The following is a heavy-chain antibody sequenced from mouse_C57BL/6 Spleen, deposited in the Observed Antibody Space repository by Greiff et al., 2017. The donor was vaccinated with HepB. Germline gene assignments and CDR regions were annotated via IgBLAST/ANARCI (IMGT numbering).Heavy chain of an antibody. J-gene: IGHJ2*01. CDR1: GYTVTDYN. CDR2: INPNNGGT. V-gene: IGHV1-22*01. Sequence: DVKLQESGPELVKPGASVKMSCKASGYTVTDYNMHWVKQSHGKSLEWIGYINPNNGGTSYNQKFKGKATLTVNKSSSTAYMELRSLTSEDSAVYYCARELVYYFDYWGQGTTLTVSS. CDR3: ARELVYYFDY.